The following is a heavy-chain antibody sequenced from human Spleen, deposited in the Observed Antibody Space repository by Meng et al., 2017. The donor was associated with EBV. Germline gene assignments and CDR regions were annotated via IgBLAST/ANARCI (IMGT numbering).Heavy chain of an antibody. CDR3: ARSLEAAATKDFDY. D-gene: IGHD6-13*01. Sequence: QSTLRWSGPTLVKPTQTLTLTCTFSGFSLTISGVGVGWIRQPPGKALEWLALIYWDDDKRYSPSLKSRLTITKDTSKNQVVLTMTNMDPVDTATYYCARSLEAAATKDFDYWGQGTLVTVSS. CDR2: IYWDDDK. J-gene: IGHJ4*02. V-gene: IGHV2-5*02. CDR1: GFSLTISGVG.